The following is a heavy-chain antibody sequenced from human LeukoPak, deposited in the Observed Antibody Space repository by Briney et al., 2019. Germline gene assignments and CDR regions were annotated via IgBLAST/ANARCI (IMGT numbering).Heavy chain of an antibody. Sequence: GASVKVSCKTSGYTYTAYYMHWVRQAPGQGLEWMGRIDPNTGGTNYAQNFQGRVTMTRDTSISTAYMELSRLRSDDTAVYYCARIGYCSGGSCPFDYWGQGTLVTVSS. V-gene: IGHV1-2*06. CDR2: IDPNTGGT. CDR1: GYTYTAYY. J-gene: IGHJ4*02. D-gene: IGHD2-15*01. CDR3: ARIGYCSGGSCPFDY.